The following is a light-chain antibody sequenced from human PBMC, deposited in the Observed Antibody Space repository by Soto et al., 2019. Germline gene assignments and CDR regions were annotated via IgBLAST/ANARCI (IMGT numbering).Light chain of an antibody. CDR3: AAWDDSLSGVV. CDR1: SSNIGTNY. CDR2: TNN. V-gene: IGLV1-47*01. J-gene: IGLJ2*01. Sequence: QPVLTQPPSASGTPGQSVTVSCSGSSSNIGTNYVYWYQQLPGTAPRLLIYTNNRRSSGVPDRFSGSKSGTSASLAISGLRSEDEADYYCAAWDDSLSGVVFGGGTKLTVL.